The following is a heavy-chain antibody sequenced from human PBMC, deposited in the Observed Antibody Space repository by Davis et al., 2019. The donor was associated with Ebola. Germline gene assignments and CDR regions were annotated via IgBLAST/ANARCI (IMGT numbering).Heavy chain of an antibody. CDR1: GYTFTNYG. CDR2: INPHNGNT. D-gene: IGHD1-1*01. V-gene: IGHV1-18*04. CDR3: ARAQFPTTSDH. Sequence: ASVKVSCKASGYTFTNYGITWVRQAPGQGLEWMGWINPHNGNTNYAQNVQGRVIMTSDTATTTAYMEVGSLRSDDTAVYYCARAQFPTTSDHWSQGTLVTVSS. J-gene: IGHJ4*02.